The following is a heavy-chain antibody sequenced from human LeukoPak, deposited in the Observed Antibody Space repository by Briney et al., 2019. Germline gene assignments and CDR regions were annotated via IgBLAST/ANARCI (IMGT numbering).Heavy chain of an antibody. D-gene: IGHD5-12*01. CDR1: GFTFNDYA. Sequence: GGSLRLSCAASGFTFNDYAMHWVRQGPGKGLEYVSGISSNGGTTYYASSVRGRFTISRDNSKNTLYLQMGSLRAEDMAVYSCVRGRYSAYDGDAFDVWGQGTMVTVSS. CDR3: VRGRYSAYDGDAFDV. J-gene: IGHJ3*01. CDR2: ISSNGGTT. V-gene: IGHV3-64*01.